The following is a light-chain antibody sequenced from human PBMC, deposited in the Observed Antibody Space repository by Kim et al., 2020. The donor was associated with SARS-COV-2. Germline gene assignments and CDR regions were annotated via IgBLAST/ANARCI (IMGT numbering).Light chain of an antibody. CDR2: GNS. V-gene: IGLV3-19*01. CDR3: TSRDSSGNWV. J-gene: IGLJ3*02. CDR1: SLRNYY. Sequence: SSELTQDPAVSVALGQTVRITCQGDSLRNYYASWYQRKPGQAPVLVIYGNSHRPSGIPDRFSGSSAGDTASLTITGSQAEDETDYYCTSRDSSGNWVVGGGTRLT.